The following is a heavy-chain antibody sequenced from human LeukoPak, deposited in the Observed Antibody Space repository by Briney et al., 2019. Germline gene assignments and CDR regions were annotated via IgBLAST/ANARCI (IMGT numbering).Heavy chain of an antibody. CDR2: ISSSSSYT. Sequence: EPGGSLRLSCAVSGFTFSDYYMSWIRQAPGKGLEWVSYISSSSSYTNYADSVKGRFTISRDNAKNSLYLQMNSLRAEDTAVYYCARVADYYFDYWGQGTLVTVSS. CDR3: ARVADYYFDY. CDR1: GFTFSDYY. V-gene: IGHV3-11*06. J-gene: IGHJ4*02. D-gene: IGHD2-21*01.